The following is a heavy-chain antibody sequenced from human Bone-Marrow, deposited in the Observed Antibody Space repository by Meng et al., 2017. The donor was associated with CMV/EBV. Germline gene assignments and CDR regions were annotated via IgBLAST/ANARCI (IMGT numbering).Heavy chain of an antibody. V-gene: IGHV3-48*01. CDR3: ARDVDWNDGGWGYYYYGMDV. CDR2: ISSSGSTI. D-gene: IGHD1-1*01. CDR1: GFTFNTYS. J-gene: IGHJ6*02. Sequence: GESLKISCAASGFTFNTYSINWVRQAPGKGLEWVSYISSSGSTIYYADSVKGRFTISRDKANNSLYLQMNSLRAEDTAVDYCARDVDWNDGGWGYYYYGMDVWGQGTTVTVSS.